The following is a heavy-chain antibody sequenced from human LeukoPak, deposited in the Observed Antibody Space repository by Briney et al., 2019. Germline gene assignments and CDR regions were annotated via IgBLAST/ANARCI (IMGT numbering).Heavy chain of an antibody. V-gene: IGHV4-39*07. CDR2: IYYSGST. Sequence: SETLSLTCTVSGGSISSSSYYWGWIGQPPGKGLEWIGSIYYSGSTYYNPSLKSRVTISVNTSKNQFSLKLSSVTAADTAVYYCARVGVAGTYYYYYYMDVWGKGTTVTVSS. J-gene: IGHJ6*03. CDR1: GGSISSSSYY. CDR3: ARVGVAGTYYYYYYMDV. D-gene: IGHD6-19*01.